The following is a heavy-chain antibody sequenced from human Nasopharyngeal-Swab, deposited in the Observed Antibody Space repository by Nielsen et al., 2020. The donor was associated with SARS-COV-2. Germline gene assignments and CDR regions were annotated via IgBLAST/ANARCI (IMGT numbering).Heavy chain of an antibody. V-gene: IGHV4-59*01. CDR2: IYYTGSI. D-gene: IGHD2-8*01. J-gene: IGHJ4*02. Sequence: SETLSLTCTVPGDSISRYYWSWFRQPPGKGLEWIGYIYYTGSINYNPSLRSRVTISIDTSKKHFSLELTSLTAADTAVYYCARMVYADYWGQGILVTVSS. CDR1: GDSISRYY. CDR3: ARMVYADY.